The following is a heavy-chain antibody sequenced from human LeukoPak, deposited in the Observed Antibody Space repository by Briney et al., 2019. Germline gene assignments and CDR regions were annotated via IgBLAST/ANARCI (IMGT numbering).Heavy chain of an antibody. V-gene: IGHV4-59*08. CDR2: IYYSGST. CDR1: GGSISSYY. D-gene: IGHD2-2*01. J-gene: IGHJ4*02. Sequence: SETLSLTCTVSGGSISSYYWSWIRQPPGKGLEWIGYIYYSGSTNYNPSLKSRVTISVDTSKNQFSLKLSSVTAADTAVYYCARHRGIVVVPAATDFDYWGQETLVTVSS. CDR3: ARHRGIVVVPAATDFDY.